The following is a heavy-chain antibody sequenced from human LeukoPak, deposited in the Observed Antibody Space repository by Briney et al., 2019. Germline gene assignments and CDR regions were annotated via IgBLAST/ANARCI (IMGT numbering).Heavy chain of an antibody. V-gene: IGHV3-33*01. J-gene: IGHJ6*03. D-gene: IGHD6-13*01. Sequence: GGSLRLSCAASGFTFSSYGMHWVRQAPGKGLEWVAVIWYDGSNKYYAGSVKGRFTISRDNSKNTLYLQMNSLRAEDTAVYYCARAPYSSSWTYYYYMDVWGKGTTVTVSS. CDR3: ARAPYSSSWTYYYYMDV. CDR1: GFTFSSYG. CDR2: IWYDGSNK.